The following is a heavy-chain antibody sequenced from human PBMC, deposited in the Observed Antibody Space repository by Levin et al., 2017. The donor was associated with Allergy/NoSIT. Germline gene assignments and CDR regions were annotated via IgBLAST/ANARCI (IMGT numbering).Heavy chain of an antibody. V-gene: IGHV3-21*01. D-gene: IGHD3-16*01. Sequence: GGSLRLSCAASGFNFNTSAMNWVRQPPGKGLEWVSSISSTGNFIFYADSVKGRFTISRDNAKNSLYLQMNGLRGEDTAVYYCARGGGSLGYWGQGTLVAVSS. CDR3: ARGGGSLGY. CDR1: GFNFNTSA. CDR2: ISSTGNFI. J-gene: IGHJ4*02.